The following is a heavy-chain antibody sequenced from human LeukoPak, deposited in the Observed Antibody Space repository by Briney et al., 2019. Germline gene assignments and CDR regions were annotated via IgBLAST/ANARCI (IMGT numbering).Heavy chain of an antibody. D-gene: IGHD3-10*01. CDR3: AKGGWFEDAFDI. CDR2: IKQDGSER. Sequence: GGSLRLSCAASGFTFSSYWMSWVRQAPGKGLEWVANIKQDGSERYYVDSVKGRFTISRDNSKNTLYLQMNSLRAEDTAVYYCAKGGWFEDAFDIWGQGTMVTVSS. V-gene: IGHV3-7*03. CDR1: GFTFSSYW. J-gene: IGHJ3*02.